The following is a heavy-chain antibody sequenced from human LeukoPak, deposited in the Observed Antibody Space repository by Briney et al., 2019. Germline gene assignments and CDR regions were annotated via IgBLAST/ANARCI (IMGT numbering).Heavy chain of an antibody. CDR1: GFXFSSYE. CDR3: ARDSLSGYDSSYFDY. Sequence: PGGSLRLSCVASGFXFSSYEINWVRQAPGKGLEWVSYIYISGSTIYYADSVKGRFTISRDNAKTSLYLQMNSLRAEDTAVYYCARDSLSGYDSSYFDYWGQGTLVTVSS. V-gene: IGHV3-48*03. CDR2: IYISGSTI. J-gene: IGHJ4*02. D-gene: IGHD5-12*01.